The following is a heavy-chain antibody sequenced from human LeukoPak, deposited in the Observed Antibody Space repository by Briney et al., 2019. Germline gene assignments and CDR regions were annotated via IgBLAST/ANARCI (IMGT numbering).Heavy chain of an antibody. CDR1: GFTFSSYS. V-gene: IGHV3-21*01. CDR2: ISSSSSYI. CDR3: ARDLAAYDILTQRDY. J-gene: IGHJ4*02. Sequence: PGGSLRLSCAASGFTFSSYSMNWVRQAPGKGLEWVSSISSSSSYIYYADSVKGRFTISRDNAKNSLYLQMNSLRAEDTAVYYCARDLAAYDILTQRDYWGQGTLVTVSS. D-gene: IGHD3-9*01.